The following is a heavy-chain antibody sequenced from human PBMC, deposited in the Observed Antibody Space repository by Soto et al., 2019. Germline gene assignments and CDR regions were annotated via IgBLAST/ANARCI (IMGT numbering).Heavy chain of an antibody. Sequence: SETLSLTRAVYCGSFSAYYWRCIRQPPGKGLEWIGEINHSGGTSYIPSLKIRVTISVDTSKTQFSLKLTSVTAADRAVYYCARGSVDKVDSSGFYEYWCQGTPVPVSS. CDR1: CGSFSAYY. CDR2: INHSGGT. D-gene: IGHD3-22*01. V-gene: IGHV4-34*01. J-gene: IGHJ4*02. CDR3: ARGSVDKVDSSGFYEY.